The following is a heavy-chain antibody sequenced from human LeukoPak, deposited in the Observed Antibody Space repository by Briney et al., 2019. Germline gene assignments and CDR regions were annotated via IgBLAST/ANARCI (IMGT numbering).Heavy chain of an antibody. Sequence: TGGSLRLSCAASGFTFSSYWMSWVRQAPGKGLEWVANIKQDGSEKHYVDSVKGRFTISRDNAKNTLYLQMNSLRAEDTAVYYCARGPRSPNNYYMDVWGKGTMVTVSS. V-gene: IGHV3-7*01. CDR1: GFTFSSYW. CDR3: ARGPRSPNNYYMDV. J-gene: IGHJ6*03. CDR2: IKQDGSEK.